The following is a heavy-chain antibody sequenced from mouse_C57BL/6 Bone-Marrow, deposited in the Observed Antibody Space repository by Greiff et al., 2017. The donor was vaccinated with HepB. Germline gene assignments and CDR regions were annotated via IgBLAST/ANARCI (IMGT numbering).Heavy chain of an antibody. CDR3: ARWPLTTVRAVCYFDY. V-gene: IGHV1-50*01. D-gene: IGHD2-5*01. CDR2: IGPSDSYT. Sequence: QVQLKQPGAELVKPGASVKLSCKASGYTFTSYWMQWVNQRPGKGLEWIGEIGPSDSYTNYNQKFKGKATLTVDTSSSTAYMQLSSLTSEDSAVYYCARWPLTTVRAVCYFDYWGTGTTVTVSS. CDR1: GYTFTSYW. J-gene: IGHJ1*03.